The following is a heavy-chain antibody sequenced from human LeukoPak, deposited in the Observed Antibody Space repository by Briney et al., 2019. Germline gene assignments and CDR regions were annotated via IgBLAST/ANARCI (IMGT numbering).Heavy chain of an antibody. CDR1: GFSLTDYP. J-gene: IGHJ4*02. D-gene: IGHD3-9*01. Sequence: GGSLRLSCGTCGFSLTDYPMNWVRQAPGKGLEWISNIRTTAEGAKYAYYADSVKGRVTIYRDDGKNTLYLHMNTVKDDDKAVSYCANDHRYAFDFWGQGIPVTVSS. CDR2: IRTTAEGAKYA. V-gene: IGHV3-48*02. CDR3: ANDHRYAFDF.